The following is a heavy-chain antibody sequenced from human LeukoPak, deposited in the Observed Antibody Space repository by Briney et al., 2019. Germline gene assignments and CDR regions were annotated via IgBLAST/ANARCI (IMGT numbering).Heavy chain of an antibody. CDR2: VSSSSITI. CDR1: GFTFSSYW. CDR3: ARAGYSILSPFDY. D-gene: IGHD5/OR15-5a*01. J-gene: IGHJ4*02. Sequence: GGSLRLSCAVSGFTFSSYWMSWVRQAPGKGLEWLSYVSSSSITIYYADSMEGRFTISRDNAKSSLYLQMNSLRAEDTAVYYCARAGYSILSPFDYWGQGTLVTVSS. V-gene: IGHV3-48*04.